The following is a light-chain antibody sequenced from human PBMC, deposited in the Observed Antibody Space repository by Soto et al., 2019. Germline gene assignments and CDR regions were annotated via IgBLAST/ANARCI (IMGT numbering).Light chain of an antibody. CDR3: AAWDDRLNGYV. CDR2: YDD. V-gene: IGLV1-36*01. J-gene: IGLJ1*01. CDR1: SSNIGNNA. Sequence: QSVLTQPPSVSEAPGQRVTISCSGSSSNIGNNAVNWYQQLPGKAPTLRIYYDDLLPSGVSDRFSGSKSGTSASLAISGLQSEDEADYYCAAWDDRLNGYVFGTGTKVTVL.